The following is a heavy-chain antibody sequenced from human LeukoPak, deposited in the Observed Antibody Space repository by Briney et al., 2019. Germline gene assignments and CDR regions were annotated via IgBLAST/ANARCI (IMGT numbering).Heavy chain of an antibody. CDR1: GGSISSYY. Sequence: SETLSLTCTVSGGSISSYYWSWIRQPPGKGLEWIGYIYYSGSTNYNPSLKSRVTISVDTSKNQFSLKLSSVTAADTAVYYCARVLYYDSSGYYFALGAFDIWGQGTMVTVSS. V-gene: IGHV4-59*01. D-gene: IGHD3-22*01. CDR2: IYYSGST. J-gene: IGHJ3*02. CDR3: ARVLYYDSSGYYFALGAFDI.